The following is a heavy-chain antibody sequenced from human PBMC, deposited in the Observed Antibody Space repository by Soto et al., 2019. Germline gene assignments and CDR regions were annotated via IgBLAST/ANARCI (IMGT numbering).Heavy chain of an antibody. J-gene: IGHJ3*02. CDR2: MSHSGGT. Sequence: QVQLQQWGAGLLKPSETLSLTCAVYGGFVSSGNYYWSWLRQPPGKGLEWIGEMSHSGGTHFNPSLKHRVTISVDTSKNQFSLKMSSVTAADTALYYCARVERGTATTVVDAFDIWGPGTMVTVSS. D-gene: IGHD1-1*01. CDR3: ARVERGTATTVVDAFDI. V-gene: IGHV4-34*01. CDR1: GGFVSSGNYY.